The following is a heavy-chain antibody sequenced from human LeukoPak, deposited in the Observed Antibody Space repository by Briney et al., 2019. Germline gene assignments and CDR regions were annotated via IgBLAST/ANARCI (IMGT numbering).Heavy chain of an antibody. CDR1: GGSTSSYY. Sequence: PSETLSLTCTGSGGSTSSYYWNWIRQPPGKELEWIGNIYYSGSTNYNPYLKSRVTISIDTSKNQFSLKVNSAIAADTAVYYCARESMYSSVGSYGFDIWGQGTMVTVSS. CDR3: ARESMYSSVGSYGFDI. V-gene: IGHV4-59*01. D-gene: IGHD3-10*01. CDR2: IYYSGST. J-gene: IGHJ3*02.